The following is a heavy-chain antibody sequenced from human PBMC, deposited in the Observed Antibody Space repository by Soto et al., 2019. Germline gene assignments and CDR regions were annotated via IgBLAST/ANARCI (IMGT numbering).Heavy chain of an antibody. V-gene: IGHV4-59*01. CDR3: ARDHPHSYGVYYFVY. Sequence: LSLTCTVSGGSISNYYWNWIRQSPGKGLEWIGYIYSSGSTHYNPSLQNRVTISIDTSKNQVSLKVNSVTAADTAVYYCARDHPHSYGVYYFVYWGQGTPVTVSS. J-gene: IGHJ4*02. D-gene: IGHD5-18*01. CDR2: IYSSGST. CDR1: GGSISNYY.